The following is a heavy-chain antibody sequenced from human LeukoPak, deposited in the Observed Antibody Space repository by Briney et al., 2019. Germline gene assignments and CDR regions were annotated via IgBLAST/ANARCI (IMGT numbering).Heavy chain of an antibody. J-gene: IGHJ5*02. CDR1: GYSFTSYW. CDR3: ARQKGYYDIFTGLHHWFDP. V-gene: IGHV5-51*01. Sequence: GASLKISCKGSGYSFTSYWIGWVRQMPGKGLEWMGIIYPGDSDTRYSPSFQGQVTISADKSISTAYLQWSSLKASDTAMYYCARQKGYYDIFTGLHHWFDPWGQGTLVTVSS. D-gene: IGHD3-9*01. CDR2: IYPGDSDT.